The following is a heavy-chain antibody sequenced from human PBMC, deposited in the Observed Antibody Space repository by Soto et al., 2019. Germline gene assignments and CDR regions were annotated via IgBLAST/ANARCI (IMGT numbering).Heavy chain of an antibody. D-gene: IGHD6-13*01. V-gene: IGHV3-21*01. Sequence: PGGSLRLSCAASGFTFSSYSMNWVRQAPGKGLEWVSSISSSSYIYYVDSVKGRFTISRDNAKNSLYLQMNSLRAEDTAVYYCAGAAAGTEWFDPCGQGTLVTVSS. CDR1: GFTFSSYS. CDR2: ISSSSYI. CDR3: AGAAAGTEWFDP. J-gene: IGHJ5*02.